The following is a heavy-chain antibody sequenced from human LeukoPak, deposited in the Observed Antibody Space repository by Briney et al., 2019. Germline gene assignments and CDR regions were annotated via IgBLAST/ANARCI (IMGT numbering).Heavy chain of an antibody. J-gene: IGHJ4*02. CDR1: GFTFSTYA. CDR3: ARTIYDSSGYYYVGYFDY. Sequence: GRSLRLSCAASGFTFSTYAMHWVRQAPGKGLEWVAIIWYDATKQYYADSVNGRFTISRDNSKNTLYLQMNSLRAEDTAVYYCARTIYDSSGYYYVGYFDYWGQGTLVTVSS. CDR2: IWYDATKQ. V-gene: IGHV3-33*01. D-gene: IGHD3-22*01.